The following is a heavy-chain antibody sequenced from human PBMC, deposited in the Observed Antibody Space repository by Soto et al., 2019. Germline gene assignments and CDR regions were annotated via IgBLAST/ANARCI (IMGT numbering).Heavy chain of an antibody. V-gene: IGHV5-51*01. J-gene: IGHJ6*02. CDR3: AKTAAGGKNYYGMDV. CDR2: IYPGDSDT. D-gene: IGHD6-13*01. CDR1: GYSFTSYW. Sequence: GESLKISCKGSGYSFTSYWIGWARQMPGKGLKWMGIIYPGDSDTRYSPSFQGQVTISADKSISTAYLQWSSLKASDTAMYYCAKTAAGGKNYYGMDVWGQGTTVTVS.